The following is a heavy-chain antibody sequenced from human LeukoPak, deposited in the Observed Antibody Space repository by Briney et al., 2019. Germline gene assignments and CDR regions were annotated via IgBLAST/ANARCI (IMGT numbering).Heavy chain of an antibody. CDR1: GFTFTNAW. J-gene: IGHJ4*02. CDR3: TTDDYCDSSGYHPGFDD. Sequence: GGSLRLSCAASGFTFTNAWMSWVRQPPGKGLEWVGRIKSKTDGGTTDYAAPVKGRFTISRDDSKNTLYLQMNSLKTEDTAVYYCTTDDYCDSSGYHPGFDDWGQGTLVTVSS. D-gene: IGHD3-22*01. CDR2: IKSKTDGGTT. V-gene: IGHV3-15*01.